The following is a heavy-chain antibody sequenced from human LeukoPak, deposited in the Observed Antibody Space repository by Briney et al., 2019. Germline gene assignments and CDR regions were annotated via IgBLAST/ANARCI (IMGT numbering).Heavy chain of an antibody. CDR3: ARSSDWYSSLPFDY. CDR2: ISSSSSYI. V-gene: IGHV3-21*01. J-gene: IGHJ4*02. Sequence: GGSLRLSCAASGFPFSTYSMNWVRQAPGKGLEWVSFISSSSSYIYYADSVKGRFTISRDNAKNSLYLQMNSLRAEDTAVYYCARSSDWYSSLPFDYWGQGTLVTVSS. D-gene: IGHD6-19*01. CDR1: GFPFSTYS.